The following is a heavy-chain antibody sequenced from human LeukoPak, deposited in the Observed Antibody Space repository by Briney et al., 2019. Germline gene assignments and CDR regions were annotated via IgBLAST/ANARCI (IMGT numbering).Heavy chain of an antibody. V-gene: IGHV4-61*02. CDR1: GGSNSSGSYY. CDR2: IYTSGST. D-gene: IGHD6-13*01. CDR3: ARGHIAAALFDY. J-gene: IGHJ4*02. Sequence: SETLSLTCTVSGGSNSSGSYYWSWIRQPAGKGLEWIGRIYTSGSTNYNPPLKSRVTISVDTSKNQFSLKLSSVTAADTAVYYCARGHIAAALFDYWGQGTLVTVSS.